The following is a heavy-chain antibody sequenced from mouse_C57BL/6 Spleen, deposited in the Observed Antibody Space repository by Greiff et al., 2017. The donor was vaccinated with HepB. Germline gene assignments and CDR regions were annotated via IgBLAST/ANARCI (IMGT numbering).Heavy chain of an antibody. D-gene: IGHD1-1*01. CDR1: GYAFSSYW. V-gene: IGHV1-80*01. CDR2: IYPGDGDT. J-gene: IGHJ1*03. CDR3: ARSDTTVVATDWYFDV. Sequence: LVESGAELVKPGASVKISCKASGYAFSSYWMNWVKQRPGKGLEWIGQIYPGDGDTNYNGKFKGKATLTADKSSSSAYMQLSSLTSEDSAVYFCARSDTTVVATDWYFDVWGTGTTVTVSS.